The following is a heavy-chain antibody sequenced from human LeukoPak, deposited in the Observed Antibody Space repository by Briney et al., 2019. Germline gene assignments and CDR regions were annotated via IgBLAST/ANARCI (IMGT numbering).Heavy chain of an antibody. CDR3: ARERITMVRRVPYNWFDP. CDR1: GFTFSDYY. D-gene: IGHD3-10*01. J-gene: IGHJ5*02. V-gene: IGHV3-11*01. CDR2: ISSSGSTI. Sequence: PGGSLRLSCAASGFTFSDYYMGWIRQAPGKGLEWVSYISSSGSTIYYADSVKGRFTISRDNAKNSLYLQMNSLRAEDTAVYYCARERITMVRRVPYNWFDPWGQGTLVTVSS.